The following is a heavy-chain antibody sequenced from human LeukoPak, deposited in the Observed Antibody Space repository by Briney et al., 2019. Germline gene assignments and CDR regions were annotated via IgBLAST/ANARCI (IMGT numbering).Heavy chain of an antibody. V-gene: IGHV1-18*01. D-gene: IGHD1-1*01. Sequence: ASVRVSCKASGYTFTSYGISWVRQAPGQGLEWMGWTSAYNGNANYAQKLQGRLTMTTDTSTSTAYMELRSLRSDDTAVYYCARTLTCYLLSTGFDPWGQGTLVTVSS. CDR2: TSAYNGNA. J-gene: IGHJ5*02. CDR3: ARTLTCYLLSTGFDP. CDR1: GYTFTSYG.